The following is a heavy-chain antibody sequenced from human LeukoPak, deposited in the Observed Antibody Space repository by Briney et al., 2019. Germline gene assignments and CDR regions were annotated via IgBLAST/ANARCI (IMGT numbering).Heavy chain of an antibody. CDR1: GYTFTGYY. D-gene: IGHD3-22*01. Sequence: ASVTVSCKASGYTFTGYYMHWVRQAPGQGLEWMGWINPNSGGTNYAQKFQGRVTMTRDTSISTAYMELSRLRSDDTAVYYCARGGLGYDSSGYSFDYWGQGTLVTVSS. J-gene: IGHJ4*02. CDR3: ARGGLGYDSSGYSFDY. CDR2: INPNSGGT. V-gene: IGHV1-2*02.